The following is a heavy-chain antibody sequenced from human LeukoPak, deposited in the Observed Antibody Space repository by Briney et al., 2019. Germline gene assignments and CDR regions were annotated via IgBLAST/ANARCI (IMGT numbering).Heavy chain of an antibody. Sequence: ASVKVSCKASGYTFTGYYMHWVRQAPGQGLEWMGWINPNSGGTNYAQKFQGRVTMTRDTSISTAYIELSRLRSDDTAVYYCARADCSGGSCYGFDYWGQGTLVTVSS. D-gene: IGHD2-15*01. V-gene: IGHV1-2*02. CDR2: INPNSGGT. J-gene: IGHJ4*02. CDR1: GYTFTGYY. CDR3: ARADCSGGSCYGFDY.